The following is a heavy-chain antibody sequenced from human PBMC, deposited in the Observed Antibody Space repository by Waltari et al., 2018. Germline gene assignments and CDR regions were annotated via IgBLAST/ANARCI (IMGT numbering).Heavy chain of an antibody. Sequence: QVQLQESGPGLVKPSETLSLTCTVSGGSISSYYWSWIRQPPGKGLEWIGYIYYSGSTNYSPSLKSRVTISVDTSKNQFSLKLSSVTAADTAVYYCARVGRGGGYYYYYYYMDVWGKGTTVTVSS. CDR3: ARVGRGGGYYYYYYYMDV. V-gene: IGHV4-59*01. CDR2: IYYSGST. J-gene: IGHJ6*03. CDR1: GGSISSYY.